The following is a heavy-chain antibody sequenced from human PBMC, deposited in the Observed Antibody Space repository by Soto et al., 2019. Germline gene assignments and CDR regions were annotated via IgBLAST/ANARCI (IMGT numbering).Heavy chain of an antibody. V-gene: IGHV4-39*01. CDR1: GGSISSSSYY. D-gene: IGHD3-3*01. J-gene: IGHJ4*02. Sequence: QLQLQESGPGLVKPSETLSLTCTVSGGSISSSSYYCGWIRQPPGKGLEWIGSIYYSGSTYYNPSLKSRVTISLDTSKIPSSLKLSSVTAADSAVYYCASSRLEIFWSRPNYSDSWGQGTLVSDCS. CDR3: ASSRLEIFWSRPNYSDS. CDR2: IYYSGST.